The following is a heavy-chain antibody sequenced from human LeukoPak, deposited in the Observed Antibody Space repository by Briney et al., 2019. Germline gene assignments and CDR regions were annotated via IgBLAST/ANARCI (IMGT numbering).Heavy chain of an antibody. CDR2: INHSGST. CDR3: ARKGIAAAGTYNWSDP. CDR1: GGSFSGYY. J-gene: IGHJ5*02. D-gene: IGHD6-13*01. Sequence: SETLSLTCAVYGGSFSGYYWSWIRQPPGKGLEWIGEINHSGSTNYNPSLKSRVTISVCTSKNQFSLELSSVTAADTAVYYCARKGIAAAGTYNWSDPWGQGTLVTVSS. V-gene: IGHV4-34*01.